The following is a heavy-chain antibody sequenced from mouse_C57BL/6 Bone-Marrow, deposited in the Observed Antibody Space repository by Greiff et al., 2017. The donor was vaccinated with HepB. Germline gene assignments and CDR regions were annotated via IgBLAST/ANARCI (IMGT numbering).Heavy chain of an antibody. D-gene: IGHD4-1*01. J-gene: IGHJ3*01. CDR2: INPYNGGT. CDR1: GYTFTDYY. CDR3: ARLGRCFAY. V-gene: IGHV1-19*01. Sequence: VQLQQSGPVLVKPGASVKMSCKASGYTFTDYYMNWVEQSHGKSLEWIGVINPYNGGTSYNQKFKGKATLTVDKSSSTAYMELNSLTSEDSAVYYCARLGRCFAYWGQGTLVTVSA.